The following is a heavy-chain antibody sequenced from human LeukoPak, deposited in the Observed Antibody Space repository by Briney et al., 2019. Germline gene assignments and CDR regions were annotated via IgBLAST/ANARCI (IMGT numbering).Heavy chain of an antibody. V-gene: IGHV1-2*02. Sequence: ASVKLSCKGSGYTFTDYYIHWVRQAPGQGLEWMGWINPKSGGTNYAQKFQGRVTMTRDTSISTAYMGLRSDDTAVYYCATLGISGYFRDYWGQGTLVSVSS. CDR1: GYTFTDYY. CDR3: ATLGISGYFRDY. D-gene: IGHD3-22*01. J-gene: IGHJ4*02. CDR2: INPKSGGT.